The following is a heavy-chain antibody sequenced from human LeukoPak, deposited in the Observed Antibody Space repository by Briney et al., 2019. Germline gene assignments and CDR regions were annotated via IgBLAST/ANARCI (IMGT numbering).Heavy chain of an antibody. CDR2: TYYRSKWYN. V-gene: IGHV6-1*01. CDR3: ARRSSLGAGLDY. CDR1: GDSVSSNSVI. D-gene: IGHD3-16*01. Sequence: SQTLSLTCAISGDSVSSNSVIWNWIRQSPSRGLEWLGRTYYRSKWYNDYAVSVKSLITINPDTSKNQFSLQLNSVTPDDTAVYYCARRSSLGAGLDYWGQGTLVTVSS. J-gene: IGHJ4*02.